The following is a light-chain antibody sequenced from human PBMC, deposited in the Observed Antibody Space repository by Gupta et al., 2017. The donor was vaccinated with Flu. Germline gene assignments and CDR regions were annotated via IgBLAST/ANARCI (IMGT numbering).Light chain of an antibody. V-gene: IGLV4-69*01. CDR1: SGHSSYA. J-gene: IGLJ3*02. Sequence: SGHSSYAIAWHQQQPEKGPRYLMKLNSDGSHSKGDGVPDRFSGSSSGAERYLTISSLQSEDEADYYCQTWGTGPWVFGGGTKLTVL. CDR2: LNSDGSH. CDR3: QTWGTGPWV.